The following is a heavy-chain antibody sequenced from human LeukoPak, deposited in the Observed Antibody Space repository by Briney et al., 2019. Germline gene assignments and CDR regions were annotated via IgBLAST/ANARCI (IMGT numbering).Heavy chain of an antibody. D-gene: IGHD3-22*01. Sequence: SETLSLTCSVSGGSINTTYWSWIRQPPGRGLEWIGSIHYSGSTNYNSSLKSRVTISVDTSKNQFSLMLSSVTAADTAVYYCARGYDSSAYYPFNYWGQGTLVTVSS. V-gene: IGHV4-59*01. CDR2: IHYSGST. CDR3: ARGYDSSAYYPFNY. CDR1: GGSINTTY. J-gene: IGHJ4*02.